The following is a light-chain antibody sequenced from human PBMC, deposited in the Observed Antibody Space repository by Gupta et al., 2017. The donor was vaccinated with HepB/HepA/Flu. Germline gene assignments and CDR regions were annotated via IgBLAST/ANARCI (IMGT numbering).Light chain of an antibody. J-gene: IGKJ4*01. CDR1: QGSNTY. Sequence: DIDLTQSPSFMSASVGDSVTITCRASQGSNTYLAWYQQKPGEAPKLLIYDASNLQSGVPSSFSGSGSGTDFTLTISSLQPEDFATYYCQQLNRYPLTFGGGTKVEIK. CDR3: QQLNRYPLT. CDR2: DAS. V-gene: IGKV1-9*01.